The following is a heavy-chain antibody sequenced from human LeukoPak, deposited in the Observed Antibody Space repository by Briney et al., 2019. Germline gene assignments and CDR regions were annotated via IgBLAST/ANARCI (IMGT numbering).Heavy chain of an antibody. CDR1: GFTFTNYS. Sequence: GGSLRLSCVASGFTFTNYSMNWVRQAPGKGLEWVSYISSSSSTIVYADSVKGRFTISGDNAKNSLYLRMNSLRAEDTAVYYCATLVYWGQGTLVTVSS. CDR2: ISSSSSTI. V-gene: IGHV3-48*01. D-gene: IGHD3-16*01. CDR3: ATLVY. J-gene: IGHJ4*02.